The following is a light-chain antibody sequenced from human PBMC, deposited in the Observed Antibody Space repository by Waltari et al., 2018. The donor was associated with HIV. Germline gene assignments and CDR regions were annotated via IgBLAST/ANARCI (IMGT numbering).Light chain of an antibody. CDR1: SSDVGGYNY. CDR2: EVS. V-gene: IGLV2-14*01. J-gene: IGLJ1*01. CDR3: YSYTSSSTPYV. Sequence: QSALTQPASVSGSPGQSITISCTGTSSDVGGYNYVSWYQQPPGKAPQLMIYEVSNRPSGVSKRFPGSKAGNPGFLTISGLQAEDGAYYYWYSYTSSSTPYVFGTGTKVTVL.